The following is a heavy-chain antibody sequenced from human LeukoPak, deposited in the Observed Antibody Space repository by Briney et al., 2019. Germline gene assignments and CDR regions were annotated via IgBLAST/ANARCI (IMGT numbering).Heavy chain of an antibody. CDR3: AGGSGWLFDY. V-gene: IGHV4-59*01. CDR1: GGSISGYY. Sequence: SETLSLTCTVPGGSISGYYWNWMRQPPGKGLEWIGYFYYSGSTNYNPSLRGRVTISLDTSKNQFSLTLSSVTAADTAVYYCAGGSGWLFDYWGQGIPVTVSP. J-gene: IGHJ4*02. CDR2: FYYSGST. D-gene: IGHD6-19*01.